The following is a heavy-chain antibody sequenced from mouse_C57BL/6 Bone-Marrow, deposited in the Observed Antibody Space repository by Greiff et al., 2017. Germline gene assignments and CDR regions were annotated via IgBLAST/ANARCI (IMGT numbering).Heavy chain of an antibody. CDR3: AHDKFVYCYFAV. D-gene: IGHD2-3*01. V-gene: IGHV1-72*01. CDR2: IDPTSGGT. J-gene: IGHJ1*03. Sequence: QVQLQQPGAELVKPGASVKLSCKASGYTFTSYWMHWVKQRPGRGLEWIGRIDPTSGGTKYNEKFKSKATLTVDKPSSTAYMQRSSLTSEDSAVYYSAHDKFVYCYFAVWGTGTTVTFSS. CDR1: GYTFTSYW.